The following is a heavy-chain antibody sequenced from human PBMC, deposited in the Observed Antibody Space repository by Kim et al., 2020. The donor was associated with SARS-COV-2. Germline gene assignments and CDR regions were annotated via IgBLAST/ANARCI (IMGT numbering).Heavy chain of an antibody. J-gene: IGHJ3*02. Sequence: KYCVDSVKSRFSISRDNAKNSMEMPMNSLGAEDTAVYYCAGEIDKTGGFDIWGQETMVTVSS. CDR3: AGEIDKTGGFDI. D-gene: IGHD1-26*01. CDR2: K. V-gene: IGHV3-7*01.